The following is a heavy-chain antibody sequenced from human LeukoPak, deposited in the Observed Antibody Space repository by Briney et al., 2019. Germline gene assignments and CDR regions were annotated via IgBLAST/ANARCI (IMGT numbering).Heavy chain of an antibody. CDR1: GGSFSGYY. Sequence: SETLSLTCAVSGGSFSGYYWSWIRQPPGKGLEWIGEINHSGSTNYNPSLKSRVTISVDTSKNQFSLKVSSVTAADTAVYYCARVSSGGPRDYFDYWGQGTLVTVSS. CDR3: ARVSSGGPRDYFDY. V-gene: IGHV4-34*01. D-gene: IGHD2-8*02. J-gene: IGHJ4*02. CDR2: INHSGST.